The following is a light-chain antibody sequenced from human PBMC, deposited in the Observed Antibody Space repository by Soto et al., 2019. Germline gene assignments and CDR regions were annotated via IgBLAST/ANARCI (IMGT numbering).Light chain of an antibody. CDR2: EGS. CDR1: SSDVGKYNL. J-gene: IGLJ2*01. V-gene: IGLV2-23*01. CDR3: CSYASGSTLVV. Sequence: QSVLTQPASVSGSPGQSITISCTGTSSDVGKYNLVSWYQQHPGKAPKLMIYEGSKRPSGVSNRFSGSKSGNTASLTISGLQAEDEADYYCCSYASGSTLVVFGGGTKLTVL.